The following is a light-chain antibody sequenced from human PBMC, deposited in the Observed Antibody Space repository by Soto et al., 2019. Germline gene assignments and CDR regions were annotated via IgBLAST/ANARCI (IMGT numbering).Light chain of an antibody. CDR3: FSYTSSTMYV. CDR2: DVI. CDR1: SSDIGGYKY. J-gene: IGLJ1*01. Sequence: QSALTQPASVSGSPGQSITISCTGSSSDIGGYKYVSWYQHHPGKAPQLIIFDVINRPSGVSNRFSGSKSGNTASLTIFGLPAEDEADYYCFSYTSSTMYVFGTGTKLTVL. V-gene: IGLV2-14*03.